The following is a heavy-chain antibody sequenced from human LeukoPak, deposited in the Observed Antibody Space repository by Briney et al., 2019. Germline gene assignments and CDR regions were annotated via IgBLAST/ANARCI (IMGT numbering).Heavy chain of an antibody. CDR3: TRGNAN. V-gene: IGHV4-59*01. CDR1: GGSINSYY. J-gene: IGHJ4*02. CDR2: ISYSGST. Sequence: PSETLSLTCTVSGGSINSYYWSWIQQPPGKGLEWIGYISYSGSTNYNPSLKSRVTISVDTSKNQFFLKLSSVTAADTALYYCTRGNANWGQGTLVTVSS.